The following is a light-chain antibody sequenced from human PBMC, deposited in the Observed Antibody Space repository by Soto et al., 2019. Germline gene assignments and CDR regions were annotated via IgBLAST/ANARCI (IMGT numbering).Light chain of an antibody. CDR1: QSVSSSY. J-gene: IGKJ2*01. CDR3: RQYGSS. Sequence: EIVLTQSPGTLSLSPGERATLSCRASQSVSSSYLAWYQQKPGQAPRLLIYGASSRATGIPDRFSGSGSGTDFTLTISRLEPEDFAGYYCRQYGSSFGQGTKLEIK. CDR2: GAS. V-gene: IGKV3-20*01.